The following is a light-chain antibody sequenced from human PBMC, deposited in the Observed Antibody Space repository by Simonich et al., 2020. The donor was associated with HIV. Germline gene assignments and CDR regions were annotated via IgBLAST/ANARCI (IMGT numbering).Light chain of an antibody. CDR2: KGS. Sequence: VVMTQSPLSLPVTLGQSASISCRSSQSLVYSDGNTYLSWFQQRPGQSPRRLIYKGSTGSSGVPERVSGRGSGTDFTLKISRVEAENVGVYFCMQGSHWPPWTFGQGTKVAIK. CDR3: MQGSHWPPWT. J-gene: IGKJ1*01. V-gene: IGKV2-30*01. CDR1: QSLVYSDGNTY.